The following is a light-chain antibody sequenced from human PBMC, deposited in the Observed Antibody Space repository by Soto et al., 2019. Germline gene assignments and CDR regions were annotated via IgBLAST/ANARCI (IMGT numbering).Light chain of an antibody. CDR3: QQYNSWPLT. CDR2: GVP. V-gene: IGKV3-15*01. J-gene: IGKJ4*01. Sequence: EIVMTQSPATLSVSPGERATLSCRASQSVSSNLAWYQQTPGQAPRLLMYGVPTRATGIPARFSVSGSGTEFTLTISTLQSEDFVVYYCQQYNSWPLTFGGGTKVEIK. CDR1: QSVSSN.